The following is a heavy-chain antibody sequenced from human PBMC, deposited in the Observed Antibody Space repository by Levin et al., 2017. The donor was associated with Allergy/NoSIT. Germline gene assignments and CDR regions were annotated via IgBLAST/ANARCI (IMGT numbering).Heavy chain of an antibody. Sequence: GSLRLSCAASGFTFSSYGMHWVRQAPGKGLEWVAVIWYDGSNKYYADSVKGRFTISRDNSKNTLYLQMNSLRAEDTAVYYCARDGSGTTAFDIWGQGTMVTVSS. CDR1: GFTFSSYG. V-gene: IGHV3-33*01. CDR2: IWYDGSNK. D-gene: IGHD1-1*01. J-gene: IGHJ3*02. CDR3: ARDGSGTTAFDI.